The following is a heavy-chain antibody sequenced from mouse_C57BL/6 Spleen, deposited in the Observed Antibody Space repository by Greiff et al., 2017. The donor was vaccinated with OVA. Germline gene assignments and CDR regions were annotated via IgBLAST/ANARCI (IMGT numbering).Heavy chain of an antibody. V-gene: IGHV1-80*01. D-gene: IGHD1-1*01. CDR2: IYPGDGVT. J-gene: IGHJ4*01. CDR3: ASTVDYAMDY. CDR1: GYAFSSYW. Sequence: QVQLQQSGAELVKPGASVKISCKASGYAFSSYWMNWVKQRPGKGLEWIGQIYPGDGVTNYNGKFKGKATLTADQASSTAYMQLSSLTSEDSAVYFCASTVDYAMDYWGQGTSVTVSS.